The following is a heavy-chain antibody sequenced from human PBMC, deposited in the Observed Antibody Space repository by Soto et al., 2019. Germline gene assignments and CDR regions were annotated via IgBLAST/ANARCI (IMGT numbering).Heavy chain of an antibody. D-gene: IGHD3-22*01. CDR3: ATGGFTMIGLLDY. CDR1: GYTLTELS. J-gene: IGHJ4*02. V-gene: IGHV1-24*01. CDR2: FDPEDGET. Sequence: EASVKVSCKVSGYTLTELSMHWVRQAPGKGLEWMGGFDPEDGETIYAQKFQGRVTMTEDTSTDTAYMELSSLRSEDTAVYYCATGGFTMIGLLDYWGQGTLVTVSS.